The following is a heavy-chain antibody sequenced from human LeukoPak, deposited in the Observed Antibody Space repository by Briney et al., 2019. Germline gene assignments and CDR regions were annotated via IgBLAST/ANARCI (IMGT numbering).Heavy chain of an antibody. CDR1: GYSISSGYY. Sequence: SQTLSLTCTVSGYSISSGYYWGWIRPPPGKGLEWIGSIYHSGSTYYNPSLKSRVTISVDTSKNQFSLKLSSVTAADTAVYYCARIDVDTAMVDWYFDLWGRGTLVTVSS. CDR2: IYHSGST. V-gene: IGHV4-38-2*02. D-gene: IGHD5-18*01. CDR3: ARIDVDTAMVDWYFDL. J-gene: IGHJ2*01.